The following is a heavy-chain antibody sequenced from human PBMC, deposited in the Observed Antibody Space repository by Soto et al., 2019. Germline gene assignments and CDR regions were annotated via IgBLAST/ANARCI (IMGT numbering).Heavy chain of an antibody. V-gene: IGHV2-5*02. CDR1: GFSLSTSGVG. J-gene: IGHJ5*02. CDR2: IYWDDDK. CDR3: AHVRFLEWSTIRVNWFDP. D-gene: IGHD3-3*01. Sequence: QITLKEYGPTLVKPTQTLTLTCTFSGFSLSTSGVGVGWIRQPPGKALEWLALIYWDDDKRYSPSLKSRLTITKDTSKNQVVLTMTNMDPVDTATYYCAHVRFLEWSTIRVNWFDPWGQGTLVTVSS.